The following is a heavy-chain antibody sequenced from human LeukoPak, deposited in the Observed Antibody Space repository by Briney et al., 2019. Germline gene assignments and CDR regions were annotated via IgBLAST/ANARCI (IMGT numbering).Heavy chain of an antibody. J-gene: IGHJ5*02. CDR1: GFTFISYN. D-gene: IGHD5-18*01. Sequence: GGSLRLSCAASGFTFISYNMNWVRQAPGKGLEWVSFISSSSSYIYYADSVKGRFTISRVNAKNSLYLQMNSLRAEDTAVYYCARGQLWQTGWFDPWGQGTLVTVSS. CDR3: ARGQLWQTGWFDP. V-gene: IGHV3-21*01. CDR2: ISSSSSYI.